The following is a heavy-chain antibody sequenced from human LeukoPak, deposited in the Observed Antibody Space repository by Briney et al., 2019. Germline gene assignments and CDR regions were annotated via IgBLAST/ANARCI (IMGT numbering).Heavy chain of an antibody. J-gene: IGHJ6*02. V-gene: IGHV1-8*01. CDR3: ARLGWYCTGPRCEMNTYYGMDV. D-gene: IGHD2-8*02. CDR1: GYTFSDYD. Sequence: ASVKVSCKASGYTFSDYDIIWVRQATGQGLEWMGWMNPNSGNTGYAQKLQGRVTMNRNTSISRAYMEVSSLRSGDTEVYYCARLGWYCTGPRCEMNTYYGMDVWGQGTTVTVSS. CDR2: MNPNSGNT.